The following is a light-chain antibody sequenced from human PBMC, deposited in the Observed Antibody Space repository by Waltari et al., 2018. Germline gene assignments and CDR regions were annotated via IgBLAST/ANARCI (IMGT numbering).Light chain of an antibody. CDR3: LSYTTSDTYV. J-gene: IGLJ1*01. Sequence: SALPQPASVSGSPGQSISISCTGTSSYVGRYDYVSWYQQHPDKAPKLLIYDVTQRPSGISHRFSGSKSGYTASLTISGLQSEDEADYYCLSYTTSDTYVFGSGTRVTVL. CDR2: DVT. V-gene: IGLV2-14*03. CDR1: SSYVGRYDY.